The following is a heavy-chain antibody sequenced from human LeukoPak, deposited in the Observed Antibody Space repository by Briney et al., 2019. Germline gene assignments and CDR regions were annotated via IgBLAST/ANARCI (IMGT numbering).Heavy chain of an antibody. CDR2: IYSGGST. J-gene: IGHJ3*02. D-gene: IGHD1-26*01. CDR1: GFTVSSNY. V-gene: IGHV3-53*01. Sequence: GGSLRLSCAASGFTVSSNYMSWVRQAPGKGLEWVSVIYSGGSTYYADSVKGRFTISRDNSKNTLYLQMNSLRAEDTAVYYCASGSGSYYGPLDDAFDIWGQGTMVTVSS. CDR3: ASGSGSYYGPLDDAFDI.